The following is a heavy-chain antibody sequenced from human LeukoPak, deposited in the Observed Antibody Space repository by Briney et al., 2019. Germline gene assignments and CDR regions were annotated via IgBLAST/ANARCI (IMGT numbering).Heavy chain of an antibody. CDR2: ISGSGGST. CDR3: SKDARNSGSNWFDP. V-gene: IGHV3-23*01. CDR1: GFTFSSSA. Sequence: GGSLRLSCAASGFTFSSSAMTWVRQAPGKGLEWVSAISGSGGSTYYADSVKGRFTISRDNSKNTLYRQMNSLRAEDTAVYYCSKDARNSGSNWFDPWGQGTLVTVSS. D-gene: IGHD5-12*01. J-gene: IGHJ5*02.